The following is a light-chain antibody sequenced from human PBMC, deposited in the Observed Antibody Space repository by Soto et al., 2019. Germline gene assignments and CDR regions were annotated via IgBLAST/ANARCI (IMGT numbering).Light chain of an antibody. J-gene: IGLJ1*01. CDR3: RSYAGSKHFG. Sequence: QSVLTQPPSASGSPGQSVTISCTGTSSDVGGYNYVSWYQQHPGKAPKLMIYEVSERPSGVPDRFSGSKSSNTASLTVSGLQAEDEDDYYCRSYAGSKHFGFGNANKVTDL. V-gene: IGLV2-8*01. CDR1: SSDVGGYNY. CDR2: EVS.